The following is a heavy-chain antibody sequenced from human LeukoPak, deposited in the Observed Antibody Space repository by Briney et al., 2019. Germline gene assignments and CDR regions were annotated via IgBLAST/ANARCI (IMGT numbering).Heavy chain of an antibody. J-gene: IGHJ4*02. CDR2: TSGPGGSR. D-gene: IGHD6-6*01. CDR1: GFIFSDYY. Sequence: PGGSLRLSCAASGFIFSDYYMSWIRQAPGKGLKWVSATSGPGGSRDYADSVKGRFTISRDNSKNTLYLQMNSLRAEDTAIYYCAKKVGLVSAPLYYFDLWGQGTLVTLSS. CDR3: AKKVGLVSAPLYYFDL. V-gene: IGHV3-23*01.